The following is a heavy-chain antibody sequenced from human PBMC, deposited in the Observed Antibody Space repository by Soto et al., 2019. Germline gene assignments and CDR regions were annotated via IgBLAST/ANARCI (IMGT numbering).Heavy chain of an antibody. CDR2: TYYRSKWYN. J-gene: IGHJ4*02. CDR3: ARVPFSSSWSNFDY. Sequence: PSQTLSLTCAISGDSVSSNSAAWNWIRQSPSRGLEWLGRTYYRSKWYNDYAISVKSRITINPDTSKTQFSLQLNSVTPEDTAVYYCARVPFSSSWSNFDYWGQGTLVTVSS. CDR1: GDSVSSNSAA. D-gene: IGHD6-13*01. V-gene: IGHV6-1*01.